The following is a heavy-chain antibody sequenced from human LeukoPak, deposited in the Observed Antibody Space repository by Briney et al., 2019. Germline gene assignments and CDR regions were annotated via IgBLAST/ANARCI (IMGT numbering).Heavy chain of an antibody. CDR2: IHPNSGGT. V-gene: IGHV1-2*02. J-gene: IGHJ6*03. CDR1: GYTFTGYY. CDR3: ARDASLRSAFLHYYYYMDV. D-gene: IGHD3-3*01. Sequence: ASVKVSCKASGYTFTGYYMHWVRQPPGQGLEWVGWIHPNSGGTNYAQKFQGRLTMNRDTSISTAYMELSRLRSDDTAGYYCARDASLRSAFLHYYYYMDVWGKGTTVTVSS.